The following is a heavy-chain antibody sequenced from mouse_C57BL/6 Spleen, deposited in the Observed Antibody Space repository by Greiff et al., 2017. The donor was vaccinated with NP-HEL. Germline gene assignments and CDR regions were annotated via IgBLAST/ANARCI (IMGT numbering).Heavy chain of an antibody. D-gene: IGHD2-4*01. CDR1: GYTFTEYT. V-gene: IGHV1-62-2*01. CDR3: ERREGEYECDGAWYAC. J-gene: IGHJ3*01. Sequence: VQLQESGAELVKPGASVKLSCKASGYTFTEYTIHWVKQSSGQGLEWIGGFYPGSGSIKYNEKFKDKATLTADNSSSTVYMGLSRLTSEDSAVYLSERREGEYECDGAWYACWGQGTLVTV. CDR2: FYPGSGSI.